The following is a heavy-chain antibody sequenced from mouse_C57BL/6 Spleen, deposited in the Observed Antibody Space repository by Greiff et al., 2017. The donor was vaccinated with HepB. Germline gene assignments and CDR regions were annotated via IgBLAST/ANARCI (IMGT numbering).Heavy chain of an antibody. D-gene: IGHD1-1*01. Sequence: QVQLQQSGAELVRPGASVTLSCKASGYTFTDYEMHWVKQTPVHGLEWIGAIDPETGGTAYNQKFKGKAILTADKSSSTAYMALRSLTSEDSAVYYGTGDYYGSSPFAYWGQGTLVTVSA. J-gene: IGHJ3*01. V-gene: IGHV1-15*01. CDR3: TGDYYGSSPFAY. CDR1: GYTFTDYE. CDR2: IDPETGGT.